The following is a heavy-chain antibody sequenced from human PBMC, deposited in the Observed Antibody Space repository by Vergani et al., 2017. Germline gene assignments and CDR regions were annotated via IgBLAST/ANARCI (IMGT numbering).Heavy chain of an antibody. D-gene: IGHD5-24*01. Sequence: QVQLVQSGAEVKKPRSSVKVSCKASGGTFSSYAISWVRQAPGQGLEWMGGIIPIFGTANYAQKFQGRVTITADESTSTAYMELSSLRSEDTAVYYCARDHRDYNNYPGTFDIWGQGSMVTVSS. CDR3: ARDHRDYNNYPGTFDI. CDR2: IIPIFGTA. V-gene: IGHV1-69*12. CDR1: GGTFSSYA. J-gene: IGHJ3*02.